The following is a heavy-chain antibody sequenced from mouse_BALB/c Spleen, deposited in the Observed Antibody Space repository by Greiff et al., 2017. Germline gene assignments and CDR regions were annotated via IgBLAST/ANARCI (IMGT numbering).Heavy chain of an antibody. CDR3: ARQYGNLYYFDY. V-gene: IGHV3-8*02. CDR2: ISYSGST. Sequence: EVMLVESGPSLVKPSQTLSLTCSVTGDSITSGYWNWIRKFPGNKLEYMGYISYSGSTYYNPSLKSRISITRDTSKNQYYLQLNSVTTEDTATYYCARQYGNLYYFDYWGQGTTLTVSS. CDR1: GDSITSGY. D-gene: IGHD2-10*02. J-gene: IGHJ2*01.